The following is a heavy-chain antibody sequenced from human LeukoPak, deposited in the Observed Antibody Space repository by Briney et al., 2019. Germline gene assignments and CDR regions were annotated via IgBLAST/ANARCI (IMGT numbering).Heavy chain of an antibody. CDR1: GFTFSDYF. J-gene: IGHJ4*02. CDR3: ATDRGWRTSGYYLYYFEY. V-gene: IGHV3-7*01. D-gene: IGHD3-3*01. CDR2: IKNDGSEI. Sequence: GGSLRLSCAASGFTFSDYFMSWVRQAPGKGLEWVASIKNDGSEIYYVDSVRGRYTISRDNTKNSLYLQMSSLRAEDTAVYYCATDRGWRTSGYYLYYFEYWGQGTLVTFSS.